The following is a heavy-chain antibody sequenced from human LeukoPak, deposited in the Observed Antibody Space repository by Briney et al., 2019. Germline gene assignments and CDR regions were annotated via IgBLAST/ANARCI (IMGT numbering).Heavy chain of an antibody. CDR3: AHSIAARWFDP. V-gene: IGHV4-34*01. CDR2: INHSGST. J-gene: IGHJ5*02. Sequence: SENLSLTCAVYGGSFSGYYWSWIRQPPGKGLEWIGEINHSGSTNYNPSLKSRVTISVDTSKNQFSLKLSSVTAADTAVYYCAHSIAARWFDPWGQGTLVTVSS. CDR1: GGSFSGYY. D-gene: IGHD6-6*01.